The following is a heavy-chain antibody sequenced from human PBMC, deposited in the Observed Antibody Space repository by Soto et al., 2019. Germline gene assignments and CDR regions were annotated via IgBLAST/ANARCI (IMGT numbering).Heavy chain of an antibody. CDR3: ARRARPDFYYMDV. CDR2: ISTNGVGT. Sequence: EVQLVESGGGLAQPGGSLRLSCAASGFTLSGYAMDWVRQAPGKGLEHVSGISTNGVGTYYANSVQGRFTISRDNSKNTVYLQMGSLRPEDMAVYYCARRARPDFYYMDVWGKGTTVTVSS. V-gene: IGHV3-64*01. J-gene: IGHJ6*03. CDR1: GFTLSGYA. D-gene: IGHD6-6*01.